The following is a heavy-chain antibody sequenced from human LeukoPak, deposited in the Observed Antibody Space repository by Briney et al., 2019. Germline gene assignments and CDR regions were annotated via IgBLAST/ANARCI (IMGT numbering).Heavy chain of an antibody. CDR1: GGTFSSYA. J-gene: IGHJ4*02. CDR3: ARPVATYYYDSSGYAFDY. Sequence: SVKVSCKASGGTFSSYAISWVRQAPGQGLEWMGRIIPILGIANYAQKFQGRVTITADKSTSTAYMELSSLRSEDTAVYYCARPVATYYYDSSGYAFDYWGQGTLVTASS. V-gene: IGHV1-69*04. CDR2: IIPILGIA. D-gene: IGHD3-22*01.